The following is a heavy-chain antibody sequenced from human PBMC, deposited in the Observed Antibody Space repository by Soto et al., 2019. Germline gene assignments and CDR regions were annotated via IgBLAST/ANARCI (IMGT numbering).Heavy chain of an antibody. CDR1: GFTFSSYG. CDR3: ARERDSSGYTRLDY. Sequence: QVQLVESGGGVVQPGRSLRLSCAASGFTFSSYGMHWVRQAPGKGLEWGAVIWYDGSNKYYADSVKGRFTISRDNSKNTLYLQINSLRDEDTAVYYCARERDSSGYTRLDYWGQGTLVTVSS. J-gene: IGHJ4*02. V-gene: IGHV3-33*01. D-gene: IGHD3-22*01. CDR2: IWYDGSNK.